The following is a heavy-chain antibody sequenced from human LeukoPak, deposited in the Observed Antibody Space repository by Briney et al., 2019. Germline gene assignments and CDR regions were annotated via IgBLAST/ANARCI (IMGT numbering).Heavy chain of an antibody. CDR3: ARDKYIGGYGSNWFDA. V-gene: IGHV3-21*01. D-gene: IGHD5-12*01. CDR2: ISSSSSYM. J-gene: IGHJ5*02. Sequence: PGGSLRLSCAASGFTFSSYTMNWVRQAPGKGLEWVSSISSSSSYMSHADAVKGRFTISRDNAKNSLYLQMNSLRAEDTAVYYCARDKYIGGYGSNWFDAWGQGTLVTVSS. CDR1: GFTFSSYT.